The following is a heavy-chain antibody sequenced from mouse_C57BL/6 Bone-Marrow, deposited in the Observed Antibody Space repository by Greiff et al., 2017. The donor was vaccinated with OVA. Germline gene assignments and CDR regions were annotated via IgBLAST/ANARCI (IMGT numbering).Heavy chain of an antibody. D-gene: IGHD1-1*01. Sequence: EVKLMESGGGLVQPGGSLKLSCAASGFTFSDYYMYWVRQTPEKRLEWVAYISNGGGSTYYPDTVKGRFTISRDNAKNTLYLQMSRLKSEDTAMYYCARWDYYGSSPYWYFDVWGTGTTVTVSS. V-gene: IGHV5-12*01. CDR3: ARWDYYGSSPYWYFDV. CDR1: GFTFSDYY. J-gene: IGHJ1*03. CDR2: ISNGGGST.